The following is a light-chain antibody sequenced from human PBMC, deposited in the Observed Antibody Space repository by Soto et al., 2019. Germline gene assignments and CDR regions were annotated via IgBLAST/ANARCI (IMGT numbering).Light chain of an antibody. CDR2: RVS. J-gene: IGKJ5*01. CDR1: QSLVHSNGHTY. CDR3: MQGTKFPLT. V-gene: IGKV2-24*01. Sequence: DIVMTQTPLSSPVTLGQPASISCRSSQSLVHSNGHTYLSWLQQRPGQPPRLLIYRVSARFSGVPDRFSGSGAGTDFTLKISRVEAEDVGVYYCMQGTKFPLTLGQGTRLEIK.